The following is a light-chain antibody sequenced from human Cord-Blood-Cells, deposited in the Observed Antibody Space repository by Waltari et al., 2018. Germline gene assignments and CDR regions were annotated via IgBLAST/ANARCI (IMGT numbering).Light chain of an antibody. CDR2: AVS. Sequence: QSALTQPASVSGSPGQSITISCTGTSSDVGGYNYVPWYQQHPGKAPKRMIYAVSNRPSGVSNRFSGSKSGNTASLTISGLQAEDEADYYCSSYTSSSTLVFGGGTKLTVL. J-gene: IGLJ2*01. CDR3: SSYTSSSTLV. CDR1: SSDVGGYNY. V-gene: IGLV2-14*01.